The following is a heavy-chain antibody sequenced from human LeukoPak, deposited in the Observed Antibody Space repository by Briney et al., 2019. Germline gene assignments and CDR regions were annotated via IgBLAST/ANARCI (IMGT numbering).Heavy chain of an antibody. Sequence: SVKVSCKASGGTFSSYAISWVRQAPGQGLEWMGRIIPIFGIANYAQKFQGGVTITADKSTSTAYMELSSLRSEDTAVYYCARDSHYDFWSGYYSYYYGMDVWGQGTTVTVSS. CDR3: ARDSHYDFWSGYYSYYYGMDV. D-gene: IGHD3-3*01. CDR2: IIPIFGIA. V-gene: IGHV1-69*04. J-gene: IGHJ6*02. CDR1: GGTFSSYA.